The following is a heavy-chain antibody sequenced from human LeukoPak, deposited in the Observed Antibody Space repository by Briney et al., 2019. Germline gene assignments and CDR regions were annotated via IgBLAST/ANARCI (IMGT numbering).Heavy chain of an antibody. CDR1: GFTFSSAW. Sequence: GGSLRLSXAASGFTFSSAWLTWVCQPPGKGLEWVGHIKSRTDGGSTDYSAPVKGRFSVSRDDSKNTVYLQMNSLRTEDSAVYYYATEFYSNGYNFWGQGTPVTVSS. CDR2: IKSRTDGGST. V-gene: IGHV3-15*01. D-gene: IGHD5-24*01. CDR3: ATEFYSNGYNF. J-gene: IGHJ4*02.